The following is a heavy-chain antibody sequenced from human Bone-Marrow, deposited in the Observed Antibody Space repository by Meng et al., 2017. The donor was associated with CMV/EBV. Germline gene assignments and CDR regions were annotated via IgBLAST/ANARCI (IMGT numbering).Heavy chain of an antibody. CDR3: GRLVWEQLAHGVDV. V-gene: IGHV4-39*01. CDR2: IHHSGST. Sequence: SETLSLTCTVSGGSITSSSYYWGWIRQPPGKGLEWIGEIHHSGSTYYNPSLKSRVTISVDTSKNQFSLKLSSVTAADTAVYYCGRLVWEQLAHGVDVWGQGTTVTVSS. CDR1: GGSITSSSYY. D-gene: IGHD6-13*01. J-gene: IGHJ6*02.